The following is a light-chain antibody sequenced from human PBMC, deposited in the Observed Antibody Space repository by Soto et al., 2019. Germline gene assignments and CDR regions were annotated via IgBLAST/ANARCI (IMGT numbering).Light chain of an antibody. J-gene: IGKJ3*01. V-gene: IGKV3-20*01. CDR3: QQYGNFLS. Sequence: EIVLTQSPDTLSLSPEERATLSCRASQSVSATYLAWYQQKRGQAPRLLIYDASSRATGIPDRFTGSGSGTDFTLTISRLEPEDFAVYYCQQYGNFLSFGPGTKVDMK. CDR2: DAS. CDR1: QSVSATY.